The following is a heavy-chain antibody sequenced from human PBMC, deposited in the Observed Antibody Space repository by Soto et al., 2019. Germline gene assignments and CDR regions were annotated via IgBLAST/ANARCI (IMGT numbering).Heavy chain of an antibody. CDR1: GYTLTELS. CDR3: ARERGALDY. Sequence: ASVKVSCKVSGYTLTELSMHWVRQAPGQGLEWMGRIIPVLGIPTYAQKFQGRVTIIADKSTGTAYMELSSLRSDDTGVYYCARERGALDYWGQGTLVTVSS. V-gene: IGHV1-69*04. J-gene: IGHJ4*02. D-gene: IGHD3-16*01. CDR2: IIPVLGIP.